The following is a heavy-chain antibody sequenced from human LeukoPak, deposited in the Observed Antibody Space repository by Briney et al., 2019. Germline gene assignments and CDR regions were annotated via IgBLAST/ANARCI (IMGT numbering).Heavy chain of an antibody. CDR1: GFTFSSYW. V-gene: IGHV3-7*01. CDR3: ARDFTLLRYFDWLEVGGHYFDY. D-gene: IGHD3-9*01. CDR2: IKQDGSEK. Sequence: GGSLRLSCAASGFTFSSYWMSWVRQAPGKGLEWVANIKQDGSEKYYVDSVKGRFTISRDNAKNSLYLQMNSLRAEDTAVYYCARDFTLLRYFDWLEVGGHYFDYWGQGTLVTVSS. J-gene: IGHJ4*02.